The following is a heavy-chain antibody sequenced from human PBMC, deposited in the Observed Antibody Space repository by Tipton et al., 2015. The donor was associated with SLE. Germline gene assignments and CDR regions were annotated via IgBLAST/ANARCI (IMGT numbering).Heavy chain of an antibody. Sequence: TLSLTCAVYGGSFSGYYWSWIRQPPGKGLEWIGEINHSGSTNYNPSLKSRVTISVDTSKNQFSLKLRSVTAADTAVYYCARLDTGGGIWGQGTMVTVSS. CDR3: ARLDTGGGI. J-gene: IGHJ3*02. CDR2: INHSGST. V-gene: IGHV4-34*01. D-gene: IGHD5-18*01. CDR1: GGSFSGYY.